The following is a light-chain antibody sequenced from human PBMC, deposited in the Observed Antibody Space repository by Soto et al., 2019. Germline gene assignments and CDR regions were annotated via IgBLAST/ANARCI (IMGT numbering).Light chain of an antibody. Sequence: DILMTQSPSSLSASVGDRVTITCQASHDINKYLNWYQEKPGKAPKLLIYDASNLQTGVPSRFSGSGSGTHFTFTISSLQPEDIATYYCQRYDSLPPTFGQGTRLDIK. CDR1: HDINKY. J-gene: IGKJ5*01. V-gene: IGKV1-33*01. CDR3: QRYDSLPPT. CDR2: DAS.